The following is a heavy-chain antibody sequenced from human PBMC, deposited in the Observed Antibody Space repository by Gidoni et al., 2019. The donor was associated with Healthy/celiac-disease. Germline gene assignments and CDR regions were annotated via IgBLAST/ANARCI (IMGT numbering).Heavy chain of an antibody. V-gene: IGHV3-49*03. CDR3: TRDRWQQLVERYFDY. CDR1: GFTFGDYA. CDR2: IRSKAYGGTT. J-gene: IGHJ4*02. D-gene: IGHD6-13*01. Sequence: EVQLVESGGGLVQPGRSLSPSCTASGFTFGDYAMSWFRQAPGKGLEWVGFIRSKAYGGTTEYAASVKGRFTISRDDSKSIAYLQMNSLKTEDTAVYYCTRDRWQQLVERYFDYWGQGTLVTVSS.